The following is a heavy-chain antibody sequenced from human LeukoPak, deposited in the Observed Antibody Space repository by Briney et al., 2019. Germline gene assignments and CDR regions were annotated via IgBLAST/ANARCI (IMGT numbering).Heavy chain of an antibody. CDR3: ARDNGGDYWYSDI. V-gene: IGHV4-4*07. D-gene: IGHD2-21*01. Sequence: SETLSLTCTVSGASISTYYWSWIRQPAGKGLEWIGRMYNTGSTNYNPSLKRRVTMSVDTPKNQLSLRLSSVTAADTAVYYCARDNGGDYWYSDIWGRGTLVTVSS. CDR2: MYNTGST. CDR1: GASISTYY. J-gene: IGHJ2*01.